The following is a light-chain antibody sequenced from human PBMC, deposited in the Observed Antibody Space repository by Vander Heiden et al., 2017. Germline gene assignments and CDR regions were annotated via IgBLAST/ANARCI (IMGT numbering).Light chain of an antibody. CDR1: KLGDKY. CDR2: QDS. J-gene: IGLJ2*01. CDR3: QAWDSSTAV. Sequence: SYELTQPPSVSVSPGQTASITCSGDKLGDKYACWYQPKPGQSPVLVIYQDSKRPAGIPERFSGSNSGNTATLTISGTQAMDEADYYCQAWDSSTAVFGGGTKLTGL. V-gene: IGLV3-1*01.